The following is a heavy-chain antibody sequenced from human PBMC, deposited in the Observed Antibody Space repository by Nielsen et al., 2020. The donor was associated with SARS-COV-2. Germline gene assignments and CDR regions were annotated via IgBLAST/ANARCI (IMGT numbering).Heavy chain of an antibody. CDR3: AKDRHDYGDYVDGNWFDP. D-gene: IGHD4-17*01. CDR1: GFTFSSYA. CDR2: ISYDGSNK. J-gene: IGHJ5*02. Sequence: GESLKISCAASGFTFSSYAMHWVRQAPGKGLEWVAVISYDGSNKYYADSVKGRFTISRDNSKNTLYLQMNSLRAEDTAVYYCAKDRHDYGDYVDGNWFDPWGQGTLVTVSS. V-gene: IGHV3-30*04.